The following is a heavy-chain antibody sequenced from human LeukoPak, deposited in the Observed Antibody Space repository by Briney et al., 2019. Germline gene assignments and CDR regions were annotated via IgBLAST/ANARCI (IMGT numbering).Heavy chain of an antibody. V-gene: IGHV3-33*06. J-gene: IGHJ6*03. CDR2: IWYDGSNK. CDR1: GFTFSSYG. CDR3: AKDGYYMDV. Sequence: GGSLRLSCAAAGFTFSSYGMHWVRQAPGKGLEWVAVIWYDGSNKYYADSVKGRFTISRDNSKNTLYLQMNSLRAEDTAVYYCAKDGYYMDVWGKGTTVTVSS.